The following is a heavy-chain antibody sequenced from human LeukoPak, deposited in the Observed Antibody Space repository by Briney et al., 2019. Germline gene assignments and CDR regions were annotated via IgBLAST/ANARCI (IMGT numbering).Heavy chain of an antibody. V-gene: IGHV3-53*01. D-gene: IGHD6-19*01. CDR2: IYSGGST. CDR3: AREGGGSSGWGRYFDY. Sequence: GGSLRLSCAASGFTVSSNYMSWVRQAPGKGLEWVSVIYSGGSTYYADSVKGRFTISRDNSKNTLYIQMNSLRAEDTAVYYGAREGGGSSGWGRYFDYWGQGTLVTVSS. J-gene: IGHJ4*02. CDR1: GFTVSSNY.